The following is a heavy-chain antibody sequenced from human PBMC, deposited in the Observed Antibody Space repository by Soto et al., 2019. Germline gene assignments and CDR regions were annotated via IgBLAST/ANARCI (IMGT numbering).Heavy chain of an antibody. V-gene: IGHV3-7*03. CDR3: ARDPGPRPAAIRGLGWFDP. J-gene: IGHJ5*02. D-gene: IGHD2-2*01. CDR2: IHREGSEE. Sequence: EAQLVESGGDLVQPGGSLRLSCAASGFTFTGYWMSWVRQAPGKGLEWVASIHREGSEEHYVASVKGRFTISRDNANNSVFLQMESLRADDTAVYYCARDPGPRPAAIRGLGWFDPWGQGTVVTVSS. CDR1: GFTFTGYW.